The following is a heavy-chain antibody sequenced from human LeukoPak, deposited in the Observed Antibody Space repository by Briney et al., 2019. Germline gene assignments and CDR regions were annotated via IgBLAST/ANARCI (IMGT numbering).Heavy chain of an antibody. CDR1: GFTFGDYA. J-gene: IGHJ5*02. CDR3: TGYNWFDP. Sequence: GGSLRLSCTASGFTFGDYAMNWVRQAPGKGLEWVGFIRSKAYGGTTEYAASVKGRFTVSRDDSKSIAYLQMNSLKTEDTAVYYCTGYNWFDPWGQGTLVTVSS. CDR2: IRSKAYGGTT. V-gene: IGHV3-49*04.